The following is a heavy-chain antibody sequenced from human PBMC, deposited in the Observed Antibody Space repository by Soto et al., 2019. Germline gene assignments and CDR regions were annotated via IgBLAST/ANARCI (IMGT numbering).Heavy chain of an antibody. J-gene: IGHJ4*02. CDR2: ISYDGSNK. CDR1: GFTFSSYG. V-gene: IGHV3-30*18. Sequence: GGSLRLSCAASGFTFSSYGMHWVRQAPGKGLEWVAVISYDGSNKYYADSVKGRFTISRDNSKNTLYLQMNSLRAEDLALYYWAKGLSMGRPKFEYWGQGTLVNVSS. D-gene: IGHD2-8*01. CDR3: AKGLSMGRPKFEY.